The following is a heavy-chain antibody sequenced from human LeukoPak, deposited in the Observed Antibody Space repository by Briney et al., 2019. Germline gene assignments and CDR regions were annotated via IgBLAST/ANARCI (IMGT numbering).Heavy chain of an antibody. Sequence: ASVKVSCKASGYTFSGYYMYWVRQAPGQGLEWMGWINPNSGDTDYAQKFQGRVTMTRDTSISTAYMELSSLRSDDTAVHYCARGARRKRGAPPPYIVLMVYGVAFDIWGQGTMVTVSS. CDR2: INPNSGDT. D-gene: IGHD2-8*01. V-gene: IGHV1-2*02. J-gene: IGHJ3*02. CDR3: ARGARRKRGAPPPYIVLMVYGVAFDI. CDR1: GYTFSGYY.